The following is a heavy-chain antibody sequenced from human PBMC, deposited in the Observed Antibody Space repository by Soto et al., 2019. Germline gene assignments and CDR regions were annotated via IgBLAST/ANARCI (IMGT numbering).Heavy chain of an antibody. CDR1: GGSISSGGYS. V-gene: IGHV4-30-2*01. CDR2: IYHSGST. Sequence: ASETLSLTCAVSGGSISSGGYSWSWIRQPPGKGLEWIGYIYHSGSTYYNPSLKSRVTISVDRSKNQFSLKLSSVTAADTAVYYCARGGGTGAFDIWGQGTMVTVSS. J-gene: IGHJ3*02. CDR3: ARGGGTGAFDI. D-gene: IGHD3-16*01.